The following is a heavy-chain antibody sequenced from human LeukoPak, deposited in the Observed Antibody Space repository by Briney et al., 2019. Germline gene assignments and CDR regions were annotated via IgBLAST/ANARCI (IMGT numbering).Heavy chain of an antibody. V-gene: IGHV3-7*05. CDR2: IKQDGGEK. Sequence: GGSLRRSCAASGFTFTTYCMSWVRQAPGKGLEWVANIKQDGGEKYYVDSVKGRFTISRDNAKNSLYLQMNSLRDEDTAVYYCARDSNNWNDGDAFDGWGQGTMVTVSS. CDR1: GFTFTTYC. D-gene: IGHD1-20*01. CDR3: ARDSNNWNDGDAFDG. J-gene: IGHJ3*01.